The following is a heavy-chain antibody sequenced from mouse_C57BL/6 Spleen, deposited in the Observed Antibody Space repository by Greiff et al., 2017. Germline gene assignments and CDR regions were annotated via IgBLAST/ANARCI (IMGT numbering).Heavy chain of an antibody. CDR3: APIYYGNSWFAC. J-gene: IGHJ3*01. CDR2: INPSTGGT. D-gene: IGHD2-1*01. CDR1: GYSFTGYY. V-gene: IGHV1-42*01. Sequence: VQLQQSGPELVKPGASVKISCKASGYSFTGYYMNWVKQSPEKSLEWIGEINPSTGGTTYNQKFKAKATLTVDKSSSTAYMQLKSLTSEDSAVYYCAPIYYGNSWFACWGQGTLVTVSA.